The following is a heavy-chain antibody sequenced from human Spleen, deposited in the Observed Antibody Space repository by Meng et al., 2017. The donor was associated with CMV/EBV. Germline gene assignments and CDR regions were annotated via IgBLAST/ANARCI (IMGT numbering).Heavy chain of an antibody. V-gene: IGHV3-20*04. D-gene: IGHD3-16*01. CDR1: GFTFDDYG. J-gene: IGHJ3*02. CDR3: ARDMGVGAFDI. Sequence: GESLKISCAASGFTFDDYGMTWVRQAPGKGLEWVSGINGNGGSTDYADSVKGRFTISRDNAKNSLYLQMNSLRAEDTAFYYCARDMGVGAFDIWGQGTMVTVSS. CDR2: INGNGGST.